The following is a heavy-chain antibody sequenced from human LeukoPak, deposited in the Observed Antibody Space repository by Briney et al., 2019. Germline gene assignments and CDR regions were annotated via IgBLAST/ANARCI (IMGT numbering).Heavy chain of an antibody. CDR2: ISSSSSTI. J-gene: IGHJ4*02. CDR1: GFTFSSYS. CDR3: ARTEHYSDRNGYYYFDQ. V-gene: IGHV3-48*02. Sequence: GGSLRLSCAASGFTFSSYSMNWVRQAPGKGLEWVSYISSSSSTIYYADSVKGRFTISRDNAKNSLYLQMNSLRDEDTAVYYCARTEHYSDRNGYYYFDQWGQGTLVTVSS. D-gene: IGHD3-22*01.